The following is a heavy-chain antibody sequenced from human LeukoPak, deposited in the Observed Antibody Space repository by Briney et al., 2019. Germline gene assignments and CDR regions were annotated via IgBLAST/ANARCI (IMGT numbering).Heavy chain of an antibody. Sequence: ASVKVSCKASVDTFTSYGISWGRQAPRQGGEWMGCISAYNGNTNSAQKLQGRVTMTTDTSTSTAYMELRSLRSDDTAVYYCARDSQWLGHRFDYWGQGTLVTVSS. D-gene: IGHD6-19*01. V-gene: IGHV1-18*01. J-gene: IGHJ4*02. CDR2: ISAYNGNT. CDR1: VDTFTSYG. CDR3: ARDSQWLGHRFDY.